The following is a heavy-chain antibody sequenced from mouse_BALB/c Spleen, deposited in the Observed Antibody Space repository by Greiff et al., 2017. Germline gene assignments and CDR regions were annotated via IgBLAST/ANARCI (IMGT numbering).Heavy chain of an antibody. J-gene: IGHJ4*01. CDR2: ISNGGGST. Sequence: EVMLVESGGGLVQPGGSLKLSCAASGFTFSSYTMSWVRQTPEKRLEWVAYISNGGGSTYYPDTVKGRFTISRDNAKNTLYLQMSSLKSEDTAMYYCARQPLYYAMDYWGQGTSVTVSS. CDR3: ARQPLYYAMDY. V-gene: IGHV5-12-2*01. CDR1: GFTFSSYT.